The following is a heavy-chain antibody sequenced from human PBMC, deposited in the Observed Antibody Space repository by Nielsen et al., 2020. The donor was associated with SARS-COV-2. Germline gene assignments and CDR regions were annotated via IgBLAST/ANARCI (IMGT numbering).Heavy chain of an antibody. J-gene: IGHJ6*04. Sequence: SETLSLTCAVSGGSVSSNDWWTWVRQSPGKGLEWIGEVSHSGSTNYSPSLTSRVTLSMDKSRRQFSLRLASVSAADTAVYFCARGHLVVVPSPILGLGPFFYSFSLNVWGKGTTVTVSS. CDR1: GGSVSSNDW. D-gene: IGHD2-2*02. CDR3: ARGHLVVVPSPILGLGPFFYSFSLNV. CDR2: VSHSGST. V-gene: IGHV4-4*02.